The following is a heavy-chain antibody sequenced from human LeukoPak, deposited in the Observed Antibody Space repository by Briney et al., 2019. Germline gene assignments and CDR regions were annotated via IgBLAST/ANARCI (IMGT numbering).Heavy chain of an antibody. V-gene: IGHV4-59*01. CDR1: GGSISSYY. CDR3: ARERRYNWNDDY. J-gene: IGHJ4*02. CDR2: IYYSGST. D-gene: IGHD1-1*01. Sequence: PSETLPLTCTVSGGSISSYYWSWIRQPPGKGLEWIGYIYYSGSTNYNPSLKSRVTISVDTSKNQFSLKLSSVTAADTAVYYCARERRYNWNDDYWGQGTLVTVSS.